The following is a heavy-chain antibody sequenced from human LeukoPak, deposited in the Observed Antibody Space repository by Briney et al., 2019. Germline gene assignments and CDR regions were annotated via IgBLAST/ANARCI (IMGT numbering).Heavy chain of an antibody. J-gene: IGHJ4*02. Sequence: GGSLRLSCAASGFTFDDYAMHWVRQAPGKGLEWVSLISGDGGSTYYADSVKGRFTISRDNSKNSLYLQMNSLRTEDTALYYCAKVLGYYDSSGYYQEGGFDYWGQGTLVTISS. CDR2: ISGDGGST. CDR1: GFTFDDYA. V-gene: IGHV3-43*02. CDR3: AKVLGYYDSSGYYQEGGFDY. D-gene: IGHD3-22*01.